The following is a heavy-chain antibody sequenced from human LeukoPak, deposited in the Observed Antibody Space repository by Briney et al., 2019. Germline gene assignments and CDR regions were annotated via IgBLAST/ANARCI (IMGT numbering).Heavy chain of an antibody. CDR3: ARINEVVVVVAAAYDY. CDR1: GFTFSSYA. D-gene: IGHD2-15*01. Sequence: GGSLRLSCAASGFTFSSYAMHWVRQAPGKGLEWVAVISYDGSNKYYADSVKGRFTISRDNSKNTLYLQMDSLGAEDTALYYCARINEVVVVVAAAYDYWGQGTLVTVSS. CDR2: ISYDGSNK. V-gene: IGHV3-30-3*01. J-gene: IGHJ4*02.